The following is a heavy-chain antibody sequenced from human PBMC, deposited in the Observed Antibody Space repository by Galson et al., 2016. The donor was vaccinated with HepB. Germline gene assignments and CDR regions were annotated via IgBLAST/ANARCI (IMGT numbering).Heavy chain of an antibody. D-gene: IGHD3-3*01. J-gene: IGHJ6*03. CDR3: ARQDYDFWSAIKYYYYYYMDV. Sequence: SVKVSCKASGYTFTNYPIHWVRQAPGQRLEWMGWINAGNGDTKYSQKFQGRVTITRDTSASTAYMELSSLRSEDTAVYYCARQDYDFWSAIKYYYYYYMDVWGKGTPVTVSS. CDR2: INAGNGDT. V-gene: IGHV1-3*01. CDR1: GYTFTNYP.